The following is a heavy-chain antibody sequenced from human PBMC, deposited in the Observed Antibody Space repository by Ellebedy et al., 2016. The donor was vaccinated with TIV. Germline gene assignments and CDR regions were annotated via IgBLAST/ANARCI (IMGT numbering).Heavy chain of an antibody. J-gene: IGHJ6*02. V-gene: IGHV4-39*01. CDR2: IYYSGST. D-gene: IGHD6-13*01. CDR3: GRTTAAAGTYHYAMDV. Sequence: SETLSLTCTVSGGSISSSSYYWGWIRQPPGKGLEWIGSIYYSGSTYYNPSLKSRVTISVDTSKNQFSLKLSSVTAADTAVYYCGRTTAAAGTYHYAMDVWGQGTTVTVSS. CDR1: GGSISSSSYY.